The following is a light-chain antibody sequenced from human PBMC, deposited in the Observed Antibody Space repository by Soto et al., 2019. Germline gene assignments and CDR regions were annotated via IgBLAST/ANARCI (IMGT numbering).Light chain of an antibody. J-gene: IGLJ2*01. V-gene: IGLV1-40*01. Sequence: QSVLTQPPSVSGAPGQRVTISCTGSSSNIGAGFDVNWYQHLPGTAPRVLIYGNSNRPSGVPDRFSGSKSGTSASLVITGLQAEDEADYYCQSYDSSLSASVFGGGTKLTVL. CDR1: SSNIGAGFD. CDR3: QSYDSSLSASV. CDR2: GNS.